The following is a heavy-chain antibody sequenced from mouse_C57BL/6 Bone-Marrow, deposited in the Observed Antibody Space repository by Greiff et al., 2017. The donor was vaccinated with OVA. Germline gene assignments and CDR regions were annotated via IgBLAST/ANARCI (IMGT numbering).Heavy chain of an antibody. CDR1: GYTFTSYW. CDR2: IDPSDSYT. V-gene: IGHV1-59*01. Sequence: QVQLQQPGAELVRPGTSVKLSCKASGYTFTSYWMHWVKQRPGQGLEWIGVIDPSDSYTNYNQKFKGKATLTVDTSSSTAYMQLSSLTSEDSAVYYCATGAVEYFDVWGTGTTVTVSS. CDR3: ATGAVEYFDV. J-gene: IGHJ1*03.